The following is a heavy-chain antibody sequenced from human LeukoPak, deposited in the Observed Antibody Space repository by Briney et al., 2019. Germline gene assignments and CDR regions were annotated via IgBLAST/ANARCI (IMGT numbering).Heavy chain of an antibody. CDR1: GGSVSNYY. Sequence: SETLSLTCTVSGGSVSNYYWSWIRQSPGKGLEWIGYIYYTETSYNPSLKSRVTISADTSRNQFSLKLYSVTAADTAVYYCATRKLGNDYWGQGTLVTVSS. CDR2: IYYTET. J-gene: IGHJ4*02. V-gene: IGHV4-59*02. D-gene: IGHD7-27*01. CDR3: ATRKLGNDY.